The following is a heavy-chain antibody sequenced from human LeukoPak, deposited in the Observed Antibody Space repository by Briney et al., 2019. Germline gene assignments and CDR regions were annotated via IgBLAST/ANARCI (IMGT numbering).Heavy chain of an antibody. J-gene: IGHJ5*02. CDR2: IWYDGSNK. Sequence: PGGSLRLSCAASGFTFSSYGMHWVRQAPGKGLEWVAVIWYDGSNKYYADSVKGRFTISRDNSKNTLYLQMNSLRAEDTAVYYCARNAYSGYATPGGWFDPWGQGTLVTVSS. CDR1: GFTFSSYG. D-gene: IGHD5-12*01. CDR3: ARNAYSGYATPGGWFDP. V-gene: IGHV3-33*01.